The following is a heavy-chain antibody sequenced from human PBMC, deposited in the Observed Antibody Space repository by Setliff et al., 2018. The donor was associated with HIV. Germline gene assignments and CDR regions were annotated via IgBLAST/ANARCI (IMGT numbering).Heavy chain of an antibody. V-gene: IGHV4-34*01. J-gene: IGHJ3*02. CDR2: IHHSRRT. CDR1: GGSFSGYY. CDR3: ARPTTGLGGGAAFDI. D-gene: IGHD2-8*01. Sequence: PSETLSLTCAVYGGSFSGYYWSWIRQSPEKGLEWIGEIHHSRRTNYSPSLKSRVAISLDTSRNQFSLRLNSVTAADTAVYYCARPTTGLGGGAAFDIWGQGTMVTVSS.